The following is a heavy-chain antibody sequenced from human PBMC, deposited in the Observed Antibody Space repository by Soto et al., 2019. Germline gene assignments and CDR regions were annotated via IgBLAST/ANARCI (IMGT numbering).Heavy chain of an antibody. CDR2: IIPIFGTA. D-gene: IGHD3-3*01. Sequence: QVQLVQSGAEVKKPGSSVKVSCKASGGTFSSYAISWVRQAPGQGLEWMGGIIPIFGTANYAQKFQGSVTITADESTSTAYMELSSLRSEDTAVYYCAGIFGVVMPQTRHYGMDVWGQGTTVTVSS. CDR1: GGTFSSYA. V-gene: IGHV1-69*01. CDR3: AGIFGVVMPQTRHYGMDV. J-gene: IGHJ6*02.